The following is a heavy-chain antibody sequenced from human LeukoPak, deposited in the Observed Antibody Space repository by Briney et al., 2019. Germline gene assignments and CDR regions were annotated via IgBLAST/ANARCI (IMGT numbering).Heavy chain of an antibody. D-gene: IGHD2-15*01. V-gene: IGHV1-2*02. CDR1: GYTFTGYY. Sequence: GASVKVSCKASGYTFTGYYMHWVRQAPGQGLEWMGWINPNSGGTNYAQKFQGRVTMTRDTSISTAYMGLSRLRSDDTAVYYCARVDIVVVVAATQWSGYFDYWGQGTLVTVSS. CDR2: INPNSGGT. J-gene: IGHJ4*02. CDR3: ARVDIVVVVAATQWSGYFDY.